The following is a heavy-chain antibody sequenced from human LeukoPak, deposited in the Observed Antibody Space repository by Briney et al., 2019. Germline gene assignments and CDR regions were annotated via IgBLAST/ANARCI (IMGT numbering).Heavy chain of an antibody. Sequence: KPGESLKISCKGSGYSFTSYWIGCVRQMPGKGLEWMGIIYPGDSDTRYSPSFQGQVTISADKSISTAYLQWSSLKPSDTAMYYCARENIAAADAFDIWGQGTMVTVSS. CDR2: IYPGDSDT. CDR3: ARENIAAADAFDI. CDR1: GYSFTSYW. J-gene: IGHJ3*02. D-gene: IGHD6-13*01. V-gene: IGHV5-51*01.